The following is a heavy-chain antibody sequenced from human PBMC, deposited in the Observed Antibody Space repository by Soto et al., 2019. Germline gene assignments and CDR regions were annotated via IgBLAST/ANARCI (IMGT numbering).Heavy chain of an antibody. J-gene: IGHJ4*02. CDR1: GFTFSSYA. Sequence: QVQLVESGGGVVQPGRSLRLSCAASGFTFSSYAMHWVRQAPGKGLEWVAVISYDGSNKYYADSVKGRFTISRDNSKNTLYLQRNSLRAEDTAVYYCARDWGSIAARRGGRYWGQGTLVTVSS. V-gene: IGHV3-30-3*01. CDR3: ARDWGSIAARRGGRY. D-gene: IGHD6-6*01. CDR2: ISYDGSNK.